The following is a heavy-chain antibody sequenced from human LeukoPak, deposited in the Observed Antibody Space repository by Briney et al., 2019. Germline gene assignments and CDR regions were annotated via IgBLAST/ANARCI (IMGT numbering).Heavy chain of an antibody. D-gene: IGHD3-22*01. CDR3: ARGGRDYYDSSGYYYDY. V-gene: IGHV3-13*04. Sequence: GGSLRLSCAASGFTFSSYDMHWVRQATGKGLEWVSAIGTAGDTYYPGSVKGRFTISRENAKNSLYLQMNSLRAGDTAVYYCARGGRDYYDSSGYYYDYWGQGTLVTVPS. CDR1: GFTFSSYD. J-gene: IGHJ4*02. CDR2: IGTAGDT.